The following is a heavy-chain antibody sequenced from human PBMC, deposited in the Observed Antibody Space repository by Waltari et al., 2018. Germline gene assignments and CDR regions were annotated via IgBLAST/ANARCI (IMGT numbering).Heavy chain of an antibody. D-gene: IGHD3-22*01. J-gene: IGHJ4*02. CDR3: AREGARYYYDSSGYFDY. CDR1: GGSIGSGGYY. Sequence: QVQLQESGPGLVKPSQTLSLTCTVSGGSIGSGGYYWSWIRKHAGKGLELIWYIYYSGSTYYNPSLKSRVTISVDTSKNQFSLKLSSVTAADTAVYYCAREGARYYYDSSGYFDYWGQGTLVTVSS. V-gene: IGHV4-31*03. CDR2: IYYSGST.